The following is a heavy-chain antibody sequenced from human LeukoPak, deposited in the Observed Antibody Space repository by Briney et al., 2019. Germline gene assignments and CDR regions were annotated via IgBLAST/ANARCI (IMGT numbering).Heavy chain of an antibody. CDR1: GYTFTGYY. V-gene: IGHV1-2*02. D-gene: IGHD2-21*02. Sequence: ASVKVSCKASGYTFTGYYMHWVRQAPGQGLEWMGWINPNSGGTNYAQKFQGRVTMTRDTSISTAYMELSRLRSDDTAVYYCATDASCGGDCYSEGSAFDIWGQGTMVTVSS. J-gene: IGHJ3*02. CDR2: INPNSGGT. CDR3: ATDASCGGDCYSEGSAFDI.